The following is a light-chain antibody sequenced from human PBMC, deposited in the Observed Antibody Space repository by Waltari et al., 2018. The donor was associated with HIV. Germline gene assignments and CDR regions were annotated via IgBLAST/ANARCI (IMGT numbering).Light chain of an antibody. CDR1: QSINTY. V-gene: IGKV1-39*01. J-gene: IGKJ1*01. CDR2: AAS. CDR3: QQSYTAPWT. Sequence: DIQMTQSPSSLSASVGDRVTITCRASQSINTYLNWYQQKPGKAPKPLISAASTLQSGVPSRFGGSGSGTDFTLTIISLQPEDSATYFCQQSYTAPWTFGQGTKVEIK.